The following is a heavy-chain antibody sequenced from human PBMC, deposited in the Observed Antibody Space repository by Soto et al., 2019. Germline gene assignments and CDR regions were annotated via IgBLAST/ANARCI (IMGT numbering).Heavy chain of an antibody. CDR3: AREYYDILTGDMAGTFDI. CDR2: IKQDGSEK. Sequence: EVQLVESGGGLVQPGGSLRLSCAASGFTFSSYWMSWVRQAPGKGLEWVANIKQDGSEKYYVDSVKGRFTISRDNAENSLYLQMNSLRAEDTAVYYCAREYYDILTGDMAGTFDIWGQGTMVTVSS. D-gene: IGHD3-9*01. CDR1: GFTFSSYW. J-gene: IGHJ3*02. V-gene: IGHV3-7*01.